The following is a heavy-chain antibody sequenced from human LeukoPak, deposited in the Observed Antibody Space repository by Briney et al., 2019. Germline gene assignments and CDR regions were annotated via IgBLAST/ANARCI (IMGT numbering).Heavy chain of an antibody. CDR2: INHSGST. J-gene: IGHJ2*01. CDR1: GGSFSGYY. Sequence: SETLSLTCAVYGGSFSGYYWSWIRLPPGKGLEWIGEINHSGSTNYNPSLKSRVTISVDTSKNQFSLKLSSVTAADTAVYYCARTPTVTTLRYFDLWGRGTLVTVSS. D-gene: IGHD4-17*01. V-gene: IGHV4-34*01. CDR3: ARTPTVTTLRYFDL.